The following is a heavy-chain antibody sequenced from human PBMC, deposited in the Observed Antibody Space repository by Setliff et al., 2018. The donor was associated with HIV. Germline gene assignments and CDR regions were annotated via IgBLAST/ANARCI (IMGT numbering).Heavy chain of an antibody. CDR2: IYTSGTT. D-gene: IGHD2-8*02. V-gene: IGHV4-4*09. CDR1: GVSISGHF. J-gene: IGHJ4*02. CDR3: ARLIHTGLLYFDY. Sequence: PSETLSLTCFVSGVSISGHFWGWIRQPPGEGLEWIGYIYTSGTTEYNPSLDSRVTISVDTSRDQFSLNLRSVTAADTALYFCARLIHTGLLYFDYWGLGMLVTAPQ.